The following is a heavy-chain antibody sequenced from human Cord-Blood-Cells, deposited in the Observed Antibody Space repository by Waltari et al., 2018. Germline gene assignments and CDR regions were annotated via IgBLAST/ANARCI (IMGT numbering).Heavy chain of an antibody. J-gene: IGHJ4*02. V-gene: IGHV3-21*01. CDR3: ARGSTSCYDY. D-gene: IGHD2-2*01. CDR1: GFPFSRYS. CDR2: ISSSSSYR. Sequence: EVQLLESGGGLVKPGGSLRLSGAASGFPFSRYSMNWVRQAPGKGLEWVSSISSSSSYRYYADSVKGRFTISRDNAKNSLYLQMNSLRAEDTAVYYCARGSTSCYDYWGQGTLVTVSS.